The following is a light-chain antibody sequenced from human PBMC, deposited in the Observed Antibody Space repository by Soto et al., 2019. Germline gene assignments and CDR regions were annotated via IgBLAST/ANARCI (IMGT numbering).Light chain of an antibody. V-gene: IGLV2-14*01. CDR3: TSCITANTRCA. Sequence: QSALTQPASVSGSPGQSITISCTGTSSDIGRYNYVSWFQQHPGKVPKLVIFEVNYRPSGVSDRFSGSKSGNTASLTITGLQAEDEADYYCTSCITANTRCAFGSGTKVTVL. CDR2: EVN. CDR1: SSDIGRYNY. J-gene: IGLJ1*01.